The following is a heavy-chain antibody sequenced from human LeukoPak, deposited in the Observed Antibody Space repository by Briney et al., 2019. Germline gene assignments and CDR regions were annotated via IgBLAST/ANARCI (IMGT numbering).Heavy chain of an antibody. J-gene: IGHJ4*02. D-gene: IGHD6-13*01. CDR1: GFTVSSNY. CDR2: FYKDGST. Sequence: GGSLRLSCAASGFTVSSNYMSWVRQAPGKGLEWVSVFYKDGSTYHADSVKGRFTISRDNSKNTVYLQMNSLRAEGTAVYYCARANSSSWHNFNYWGQGTLVTVSS. CDR3: ARANSSSWHNFNY. V-gene: IGHV3-53*01.